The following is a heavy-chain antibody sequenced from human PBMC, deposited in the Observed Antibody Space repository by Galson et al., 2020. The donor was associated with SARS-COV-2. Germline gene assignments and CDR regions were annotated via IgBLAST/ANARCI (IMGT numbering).Heavy chain of an antibody. CDR3: AREILYYDFWSGYLAP. V-gene: IGHV1-18*01. J-gene: IGHJ5*02. CDR2: ISAYNGNT. D-gene: IGHD3-3*01. Sequence: ASVKVSCKASGYTFTSYGISWVRQAPGQGLEWMGWISAYNGNTNYAQKLQGRVTMTTDTSTSTAYMELRSLRPDDTAVYYCAREILYYDFWSGYLAPWGPGTLVTVSS. CDR1: GYTFTSYG.